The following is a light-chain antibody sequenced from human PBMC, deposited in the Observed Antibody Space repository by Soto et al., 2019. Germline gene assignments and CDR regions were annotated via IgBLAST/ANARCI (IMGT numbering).Light chain of an antibody. V-gene: IGLV2-14*01. J-gene: IGLJ3*02. CDR1: SSDVGGYEY. CDR3: SSYTSSSTWV. Sequence: QSLLTQPASVSGSPGQSITISCTGTSSDVGGYEYVSWYQHHPGQAPKLMIHAVNSRPSGVSTRFSGSKSGNTASLTISGLQPEDEADYYCSSYTSSSTWVFGGGTK. CDR2: AVN.